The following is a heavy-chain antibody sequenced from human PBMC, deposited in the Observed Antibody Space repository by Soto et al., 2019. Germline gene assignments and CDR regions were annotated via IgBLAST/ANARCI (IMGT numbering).Heavy chain of an antibody. D-gene: IGHD5-12*01. V-gene: IGHV4-4*07. CDR2: IFSSGST. CDR1: GGSINTFY. Sequence: ETLSLTCTVSGGSINTFYWSWGRQPAGKGLEWIGRIFSSGSTSFNPSLESRVAMSVDTSKNHFSLNLSSVTAADMAVYYCAREGSYSAYNFAHGIQLWSFDFWGQGALVTVSS. J-gene: IGHJ4*02. CDR3: AREGSYSAYNFAHGIQLWSFDF.